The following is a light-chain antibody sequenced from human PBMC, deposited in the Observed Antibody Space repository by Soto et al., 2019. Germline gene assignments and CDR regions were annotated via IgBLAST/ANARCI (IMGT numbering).Light chain of an antibody. J-gene: IGKJ1*01. V-gene: IGKV1-39*01. Sequence: DIQMTQSPSSLSASVGDRVTITCRASQSISSYLNWYQQKPGKAPKLLIYAASSLQSGVPSRFSGSGSGTDFTLTISSLQPEDFAPYYCLQDYSYPWTFGQGTKVEI. CDR1: QSISSY. CDR2: AAS. CDR3: LQDYSYPWT.